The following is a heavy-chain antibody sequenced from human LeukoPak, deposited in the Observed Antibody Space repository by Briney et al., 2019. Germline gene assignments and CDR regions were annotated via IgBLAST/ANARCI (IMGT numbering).Heavy chain of an antibody. CDR2: ISAYNGNT. V-gene: IGHV1-18*01. J-gene: IGHJ6*03. Sequence: GASVKVSCKASGDTFTSYGISWVRQAPGQGLERMGWISAYNGNTNYAQKLQGRVTMTTDTSTSTAYMELRSLRSDDTAVYYCARVVTAIRYYYYYMDVWGKGTTVTISS. CDR3: ARVVTAIRYYYYYMDV. CDR1: GDTFTSYG. D-gene: IGHD2-21*02.